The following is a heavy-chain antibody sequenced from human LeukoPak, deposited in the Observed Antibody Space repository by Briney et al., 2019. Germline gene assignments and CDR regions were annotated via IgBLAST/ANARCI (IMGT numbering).Heavy chain of an antibody. CDR1: GFTFSNGW. D-gene: IGHD6-19*01. Sequence: GGSLRLSCAASGFTFSNGWMSWVRQAPGKGLEWVSVSYSDSNTSYADSVKGRFTISRHNSKTTLYLQMNSLRVEDTAVYYCARGGTPGYSSGRIDYWGQGTLVTVSS. CDR3: ARGGTPGYSSGRIDY. J-gene: IGHJ4*02. CDR2: SYSDSNT. V-gene: IGHV3-53*04.